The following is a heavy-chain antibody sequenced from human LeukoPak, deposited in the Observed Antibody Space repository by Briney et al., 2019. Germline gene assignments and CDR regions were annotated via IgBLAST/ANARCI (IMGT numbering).Heavy chain of an antibody. J-gene: IGHJ4*02. Sequence: SETLSLTCTVSGYSISNGYYWGWIRQPPGKGLEWVGSIYHRGSTYYNPSLRSRVTISLDRSKKKFSLKLTSVTAADTAVYYRARGGSGYYYVHFDYWGQGTLVTVSS. CDR1: GYSISNGYY. D-gene: IGHD3-22*01. V-gene: IGHV4-38-2*02. CDR3: ARGGSGYYYVHFDY. CDR2: IYHRGST.